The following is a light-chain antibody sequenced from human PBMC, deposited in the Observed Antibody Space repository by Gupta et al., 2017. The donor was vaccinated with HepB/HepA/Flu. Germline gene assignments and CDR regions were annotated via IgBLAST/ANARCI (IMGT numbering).Light chain of an antibody. Sequence: VRTPSPATLSVSPGERATLSCRASLSISSNLAWYQQKPGQAPRRLMYGASTGAAGIPARFSGSWSGTEFTLTISSPQSEDSAVYYCQQYNDWPLTFGEGTKVEIK. CDR1: LSISSN. V-gene: IGKV3-15*01. CDR2: GAS. J-gene: IGKJ4*02. CDR3: QQYNDWPLT.